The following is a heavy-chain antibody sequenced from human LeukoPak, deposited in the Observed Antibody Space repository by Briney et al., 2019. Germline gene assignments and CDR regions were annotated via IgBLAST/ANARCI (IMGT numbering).Heavy chain of an antibody. CDR2: IYPGDSDT. Sequence: GESLKISCKGSGYSFTRNWIGWVRQMPGKGLEWMGIIYPGDSDTRYSPSFQGQVTISADKSISTAYLQWSSLKASDTAMYYCARHVNWGSSYYYYYMDVWGKGTTVTVSS. CDR3: ARHVNWGSSYYYYYMDV. V-gene: IGHV5-51*01. J-gene: IGHJ6*03. D-gene: IGHD7-27*01. CDR1: GYSFTRNW.